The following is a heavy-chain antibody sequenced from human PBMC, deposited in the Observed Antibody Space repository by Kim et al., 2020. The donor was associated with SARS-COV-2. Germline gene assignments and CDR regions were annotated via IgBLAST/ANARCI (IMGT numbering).Heavy chain of an antibody. CDR3: ARNPAKTGWFDP. Sequence: GYAHKFQGRDTMTRDTSKNPAYMELSSLNSDDTAVYYCARNPAKTGWFDPWGQGTLVTVSS. D-gene: IGHD2-2*01. V-gene: IGHV1-8*01. J-gene: IGHJ5*02.